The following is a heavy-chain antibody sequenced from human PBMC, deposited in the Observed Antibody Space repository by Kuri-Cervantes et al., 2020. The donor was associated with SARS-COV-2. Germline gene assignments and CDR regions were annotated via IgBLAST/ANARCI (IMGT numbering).Heavy chain of an antibody. J-gene: IGHJ2*01. V-gene: IGHV4-34*01. CDR2: INHSGST. D-gene: IGHD2-2*01. Sequence: SETLSLTCAVYGGSFSGYSWSWIRQPPGKGLEWIGEINHSGSTNYNPSLKSRVTISVDTSKNQFSLKLSSVTAADTAVYYCARVRYCSSTSCRLGWYFDLWGRGTLVTVSS. CDR3: ARVRYCSSTSCRLGWYFDL. CDR1: GGSFSGYS.